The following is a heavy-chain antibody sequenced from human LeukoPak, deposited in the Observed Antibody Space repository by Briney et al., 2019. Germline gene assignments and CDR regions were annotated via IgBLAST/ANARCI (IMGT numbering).Heavy chain of an antibody. CDR3: AREGATTAFDY. D-gene: IGHD1-26*01. CDR2: IYSGGST. Sequence: GGSLRLSCAVSGFSFSSYGMNWVRQAPGKGLEWVSIIYSGGSTYYADSVKGRFTISRDNYKNTLFLQMNSLRAEDTAVYFCAREGATTAFDYWGQGTLVTVSS. CDR1: GFSFSSYG. V-gene: IGHV3-53*01. J-gene: IGHJ4*02.